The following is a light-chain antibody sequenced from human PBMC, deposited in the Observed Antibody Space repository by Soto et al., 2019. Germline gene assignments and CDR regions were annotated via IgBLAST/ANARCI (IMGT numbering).Light chain of an antibody. CDR3: QQRSNWSPII. Sequence: EIVLTQSPATLSLSPGERATLSCRASQSVSSYLAWYQQKPGQAPRLLIYDASNRATGIPARFSGSGSGTDFTLTVSSLEPEDFAVYYCQQRSNWSPIIFGQGTRLEIK. J-gene: IGKJ5*01. V-gene: IGKV3-11*01. CDR2: DAS. CDR1: QSVSSY.